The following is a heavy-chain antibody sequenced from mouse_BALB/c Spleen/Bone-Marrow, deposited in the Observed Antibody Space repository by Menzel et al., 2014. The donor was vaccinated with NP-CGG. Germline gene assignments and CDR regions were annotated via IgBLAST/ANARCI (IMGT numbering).Heavy chain of an antibody. V-gene: IGHV1-63*01. CDR3: ARLRGYSQAWFAY. Sequence: QVQLQQSGAELVRPGTSVKIFCKASGYAFTNYWLGWVKQRPGHGLEWIGDIYPGSGNTYYNEKFKGKATLTADKSSSTAYMQLSSLTSEDSAVYFCARLRGYSQAWFAYWGQGTLVTVSA. CDR1: GYAFTNYW. J-gene: IGHJ3*01. D-gene: IGHD2-3*01. CDR2: IYPGSGNT.